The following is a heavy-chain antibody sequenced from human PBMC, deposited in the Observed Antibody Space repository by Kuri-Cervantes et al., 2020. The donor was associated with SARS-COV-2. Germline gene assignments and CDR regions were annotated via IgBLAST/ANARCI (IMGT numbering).Heavy chain of an antibody. CDR3: ARLLPGPVDY. J-gene: IGHJ4*02. D-gene: IGHD3-16*01. CDR1: GGSISSSSYY. V-gene: IGHV4-39*01. Sequence: SETLSLTCTVSGGSISSSSYYWDWIRQPPVKGLEWIGEINHSGSTNYNPPLKSRVTISVDTSKNQFSLKLSSVTAADTAVYYCARLLPGPVDYWGQGTLGTVSS. CDR2: INHSGST.